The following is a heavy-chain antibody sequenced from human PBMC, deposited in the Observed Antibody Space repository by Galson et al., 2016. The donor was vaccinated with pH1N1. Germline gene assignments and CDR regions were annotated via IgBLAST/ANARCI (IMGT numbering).Heavy chain of an antibody. V-gene: IGHV3-30*04. J-gene: IGHJ4*02. D-gene: IGHD6-13*01. Sequence: SLRLSCAASGFTFISYAMHWVRQAPGKGLEWVAVISYDGSNKYYADSAKGRFTISRDNSKSTLYLQMNSLRAEDTAVYYCAKVVRGSSWPSFDYWGQGTLVTVSS. CDR2: ISYDGSNK. CDR3: AKVVRGSSWPSFDY. CDR1: GFTFISYA.